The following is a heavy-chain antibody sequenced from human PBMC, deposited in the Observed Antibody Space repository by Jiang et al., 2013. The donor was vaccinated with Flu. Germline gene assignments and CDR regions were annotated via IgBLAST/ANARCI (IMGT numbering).Heavy chain of an antibody. V-gene: IGHV6-1*01. Sequence: VSRNSAAWNWIRQSPSGGLEWLGRTYYRSKWYNDYALSVKGRITINPDTSKNQFSLRLSSVIPEDAAVYYCARTATAYDVLDIWGQGTTVTVSS. D-gene: IGHD6-13*01. CDR3: ARTATAYDVLDI. J-gene: IGHJ3*02. CDR1: VSRNSAA. CDR2: TYYRSKWYN.